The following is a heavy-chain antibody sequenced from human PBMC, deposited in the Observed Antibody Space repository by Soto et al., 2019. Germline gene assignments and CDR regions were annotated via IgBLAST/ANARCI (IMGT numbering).Heavy chain of an antibody. CDR2: IKQDGSEK. CDR3: ARDGYNPSAY. Sequence: EVQLVESGGGLVQPGGSLRLSCAASGFTFSSFWMTWVRQAPGKGLEWVAKIKQDGSEKYYVDSVKGRFTISRDNAKNSLYLQMNSLTAEDTAVYYCARDGYNPSAYWGQGTLVTVSS. D-gene: IGHD5-12*01. J-gene: IGHJ4*02. CDR1: GFTFSSFW. V-gene: IGHV3-7*01.